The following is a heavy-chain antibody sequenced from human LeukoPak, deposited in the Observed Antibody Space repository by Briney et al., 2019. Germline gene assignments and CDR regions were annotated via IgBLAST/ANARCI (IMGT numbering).Heavy chain of an antibody. J-gene: IGHJ4*02. D-gene: IGHD5-18*01. Sequence: SETLSLTCTVSGGSISSSSYYWGWIRQPPGKGLEWIGSIYYSGSTYYNPSLKSRVTISVDTSKNQFSLRLNSVTAADTAVYYCARRRSGNSYVDYWGQGTLVTVFS. V-gene: IGHV4-39*01. CDR1: GGSISSSSYY. CDR3: ARRRSGNSYVDY. CDR2: IYYSGST.